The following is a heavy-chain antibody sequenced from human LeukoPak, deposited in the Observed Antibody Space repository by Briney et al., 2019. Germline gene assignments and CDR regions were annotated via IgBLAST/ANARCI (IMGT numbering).Heavy chain of an antibody. CDR1: GFSLSTSGVG. Sequence: SGPTLVKPTQTLTLTCTFSGFSLSTSGVGVGWIRQPPGKALECLALIYWDDDKRYSPSLKSRLTITKDTSKNQVVLTMTNMDPVDTATYYCARQGHYGSGDYYFDYWGQGTLVTVSS. V-gene: IGHV2-5*02. J-gene: IGHJ4*02. D-gene: IGHD3-10*01. CDR3: ARQGHYGSGDYYFDY. CDR2: IYWDDDK.